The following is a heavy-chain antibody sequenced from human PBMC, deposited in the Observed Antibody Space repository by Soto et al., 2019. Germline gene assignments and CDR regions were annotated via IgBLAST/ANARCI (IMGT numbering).Heavy chain of an antibody. CDR1: GGTFSSYA. CDR3: ARDLHVPLTFGGVIGDAFDI. J-gene: IGHJ3*02. V-gene: IGHV1-69*06. CDR2: IIPIFGTA. Sequence: SVKVSCKASGGTFSSYAISWVRQAPGQGLEWMGGIIPIFGTANYAQKFQGRVTITADKSTSTAYMELSSLRSEDTAVYYCARDLHVPLTFGGVIGDAFDIWGQGKMVTVSS. D-gene: IGHD3-16*02.